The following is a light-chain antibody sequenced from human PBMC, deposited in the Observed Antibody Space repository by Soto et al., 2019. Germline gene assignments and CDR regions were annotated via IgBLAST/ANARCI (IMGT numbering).Light chain of an antibody. Sequence: QSALTQPASVSGSPGQSITISCTGTSSDVGGYNYVSWYQQHPGKAPKLMIYDVSNRPSGVSNRFSGSKSGNTASLTISGLQAVEAADYSCSSYTRSSTLLYVFGTGTQLTVL. CDR1: SSDVGGYNY. CDR2: DVS. V-gene: IGLV2-14*01. J-gene: IGLJ1*01. CDR3: SSYTRSSTLLYV.